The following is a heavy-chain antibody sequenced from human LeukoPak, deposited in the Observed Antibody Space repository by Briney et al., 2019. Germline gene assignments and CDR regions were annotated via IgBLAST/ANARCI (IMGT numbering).Heavy chain of an antibody. J-gene: IGHJ4*02. Sequence: PGGSLRLSCAASGFSFITYAMHWVRQAPGKGLEYVSAISSNGGSTYYANSVKGRFTISRDNSKNTPYLQMGSLRAEDMAVYYCARVSVGPDFDYWGQGTLVTVSS. V-gene: IGHV3-64*01. CDR2: ISSNGGST. D-gene: IGHD3/OR15-3a*01. CDR3: ARVSVGPDFDY. CDR1: GFSFITYA.